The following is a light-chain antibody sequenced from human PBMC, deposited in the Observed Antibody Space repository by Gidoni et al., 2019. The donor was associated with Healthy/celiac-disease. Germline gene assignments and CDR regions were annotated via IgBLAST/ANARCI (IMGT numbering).Light chain of an antibody. CDR3: QQYYSTLFT. V-gene: IGKV4-1*01. CDR1: QSVLYSSNNKNY. CDR2: WAS. Sequence: IVITQSPYSLAVSLGERATINCKSSQSVLYSSNNKNYLAWYQQKPGQPPKLLIYWASTRESGVPDRFSGSGSGTDFTLTISSLQAEDVAVYYCQQYYSTLFTFGPGTKVDIK. J-gene: IGKJ3*01.